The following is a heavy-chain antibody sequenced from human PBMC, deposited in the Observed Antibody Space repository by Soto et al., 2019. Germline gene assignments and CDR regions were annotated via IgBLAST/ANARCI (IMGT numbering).Heavy chain of an antibody. CDR3: TTGSGEGI. V-gene: IGHV3-15*07. CDR2: IKTSAGGGAT. Sequence: EVQLVESAGGLVKPGGSLRLSCVASGFSFNEAWMNWVRQAPGEGLEWVGRIKTSAGGGATDYAAPVQGRFTISRDDSKNALYLHMNSLRTEDTAIYYGTTGSGEGIWGQGTTVTVSS. J-gene: IGHJ6*02. CDR1: GFSFNEAW. D-gene: IGHD1-26*01.